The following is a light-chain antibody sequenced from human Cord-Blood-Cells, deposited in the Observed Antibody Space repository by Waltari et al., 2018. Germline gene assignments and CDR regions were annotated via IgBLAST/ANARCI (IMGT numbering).Light chain of an antibody. J-gene: IGLJ3*02. CDR3: SSYTSSSTWV. V-gene: IGLV2-14*03. Sequence: QSALTQPASVSGSPGQSITTPCTGPSRAVGGYNHVPWYQQHPGKAPKLMTYDVSNRPSGVSNRFSGSKSGNTASLTISGLQAEDEADYYCSSYTSSSTWVFGGGTKLTVL. CDR1: SRAVGGYNH. CDR2: DVS.